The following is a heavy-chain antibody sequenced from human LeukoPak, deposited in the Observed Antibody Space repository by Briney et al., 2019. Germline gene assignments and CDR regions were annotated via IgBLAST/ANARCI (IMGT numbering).Heavy chain of an antibody. J-gene: IGHJ4*02. CDR2: ISWNSGSI. CDR3: AKDYFRYSSGWCPNY. D-gene: IGHD6-19*01. Sequence: GGSLRLSCAASGFTFDDYAMHWVRQAPGKGLEWVSGISWNSGSIGYADSVKGRFTISRDNAKNSLYLQMNSLRAEDTALYYCAKDYFRYSSGWCPNYWGQGTLVTVSS. CDR1: GFTFDDYA. V-gene: IGHV3-9*01.